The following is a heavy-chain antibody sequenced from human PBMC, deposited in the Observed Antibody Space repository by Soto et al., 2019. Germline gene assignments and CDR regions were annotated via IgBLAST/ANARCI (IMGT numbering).Heavy chain of an antibody. D-gene: IGHD2-15*01. V-gene: IGHV3-23*01. CDR2: ISGSGGST. CDR1: GFTFSSYA. J-gene: IGHJ4*02. Sequence: GGSLRLSCAASGFTFSSYAMSWVRQAPGKGLEWVSAISGSGGSTYYADSVKGRFTISRDNSKNTLYLQMNSLRAEDTAVYYCAKAPTRNIVVVVAVDYWGQGTLVTVSS. CDR3: AKAPTRNIVVVVAVDY.